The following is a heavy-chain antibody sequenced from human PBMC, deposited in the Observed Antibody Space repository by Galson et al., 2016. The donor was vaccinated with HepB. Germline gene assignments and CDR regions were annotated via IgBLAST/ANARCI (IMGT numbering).Heavy chain of an antibody. CDR2: IKEDGSKT. CDR3: AKYGDEAGWNFHH. D-gene: IGHD6-19*01. J-gene: IGHJ1*01. CDR1: GFTFSRFW. V-gene: IGHV3-7*03. Sequence: SLRLSCAASGFTFSRFWMNWVRQAPGKGLEWVASIKEDGSKTFYVDFVKGRFTMSRDNVEESVSLQMNSLRAEDTAVYYCAKYGDEAGWNFHHWGQGTLVTVSS.